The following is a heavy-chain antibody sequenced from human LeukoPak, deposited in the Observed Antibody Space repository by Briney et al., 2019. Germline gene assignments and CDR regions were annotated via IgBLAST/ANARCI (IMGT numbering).Heavy chain of an antibody. V-gene: IGHV4-34*01. CDR1: GGSFSGYY. J-gene: IGHJ5*02. Sequence: PSETLSLTCAVYGGSFSGYYWSWIRQPPGKGLEWIGEINHSGSTDYNPSLKSRVTISVDTSKNQFSLKLSSVTAADTAVYYCARGFYYDFWSGYLGFSFLFDPWGQGTLVTVSS. D-gene: IGHD3-3*01. CDR2: INHSGST. CDR3: ARGFYYDFWSGYLGFSFLFDP.